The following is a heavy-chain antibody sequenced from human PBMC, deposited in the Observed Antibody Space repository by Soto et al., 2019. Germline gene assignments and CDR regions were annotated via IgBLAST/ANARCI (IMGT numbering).Heavy chain of an antibody. CDR3: AREIVGATSSWFDP. D-gene: IGHD1-26*01. CDR1: GYSISSGYY. V-gene: IGHV4-38-2*02. Sequence: NPSETLSLTCAVSGYSISSGYYWGWIRQPPGKGLEWIGSIYHSGSTYYNPSLKSRVTISVDTSKNQFSLKLSSVTAADTAVYHCAREIVGATSSWFDPWGQGTLVTVSS. CDR2: IYHSGST. J-gene: IGHJ5*02.